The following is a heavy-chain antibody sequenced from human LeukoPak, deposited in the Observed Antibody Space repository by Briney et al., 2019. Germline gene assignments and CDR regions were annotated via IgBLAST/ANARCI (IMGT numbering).Heavy chain of an antibody. CDR3: ATDVRYSSSWGFDP. D-gene: IGHD6-13*01. J-gene: IGHJ5*02. CDR2: FDPEDGET. V-gene: IGHV1-24*01. Sequence: ASVKVSCKVSGYTLTELSMHWVRQAPGKGLEWRGGFDPEDGETIYAQKFQGRVTMTEDTSTDTAYMELSSLRSEDTAVYYCATDVRYSSSWGFDPWGQGTLVTVSS. CDR1: GYTLTELS.